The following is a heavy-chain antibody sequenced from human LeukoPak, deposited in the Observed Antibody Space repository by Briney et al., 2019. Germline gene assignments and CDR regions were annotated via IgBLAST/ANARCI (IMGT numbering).Heavy chain of an antibody. D-gene: IGHD5-18*01. CDR2: IISIFRTA. V-gene: IGHV1-69*13. Sequence: SVKVSCKASVGTFSIYAISWVRQAPGQGLEWLGGIISIFRTANYAQKLQGSVTITADESTSTAYMELSSLSSEDTAVYYCARVPTAYYYIDVWGKGTTVTVSS. CDR3: ARVPTAYYYIDV. CDR1: VGTFSIYA. J-gene: IGHJ6*03.